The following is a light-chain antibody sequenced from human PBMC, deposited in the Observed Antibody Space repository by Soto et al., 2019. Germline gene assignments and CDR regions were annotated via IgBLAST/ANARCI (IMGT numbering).Light chain of an antibody. Sequence: EIVLTQSPDTLSLSPGERATLSCRASQSVSSNYLAWYQQNPGQAPRLLMYGASSRATGIPDRFSGSGSGTDFTLTISRLEPEDFAVYYCQQYGSSPLTFGQGTRLEIK. J-gene: IGKJ5*01. CDR1: QSVSSNY. CDR3: QQYGSSPLT. CDR2: GAS. V-gene: IGKV3-20*01.